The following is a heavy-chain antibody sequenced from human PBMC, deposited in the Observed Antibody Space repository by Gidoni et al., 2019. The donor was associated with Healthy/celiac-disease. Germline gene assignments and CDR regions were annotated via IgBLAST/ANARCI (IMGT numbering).Heavy chain of an antibody. J-gene: IGHJ6*02. CDR1: GFTFSSYG. V-gene: IGHV3-33*01. D-gene: IGHD3-10*01. CDR2: IWYDGSNK. CDR3: ARDLYPMVRGVISYYYYGMDV. Sequence: QVQLVESGGGVVQPGRSLRLSCAASGFTFSSYGMHWVRQAPGKGLEWVAVIWYDGSNKYYADSVKGRFTISRDNSKNTLYLQMNSLRAEDTAVYYCARDLYPMVRGVISYYYYGMDVWGQGTTVTVSS.